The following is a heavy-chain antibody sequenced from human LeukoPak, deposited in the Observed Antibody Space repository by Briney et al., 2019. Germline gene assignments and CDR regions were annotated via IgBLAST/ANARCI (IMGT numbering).Heavy chain of an antibody. J-gene: IGHJ4*02. CDR3: ARGGSTSWVGSFDY. V-gene: IGHV1-18*01. CDR1: GYTFITSA. Sequence: ASVKVSCKGSGYTFITSAITWVRQAPGQGLEWMGWISAYNGTTNYAEKLQGRVTMTTDTSTNTAYMELWSLTSDDTAVYYCARGGSTSWVGSFDYWGQGTLVTVSP. CDR2: ISAYNGTT. D-gene: IGHD2-2*01.